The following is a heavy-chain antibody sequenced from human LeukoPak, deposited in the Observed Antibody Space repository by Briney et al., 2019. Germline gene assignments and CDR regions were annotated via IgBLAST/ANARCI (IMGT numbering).Heavy chain of an antibody. CDR1: GGSFSGYY. J-gene: IGHJ5*02. D-gene: IGHD1-1*01. CDR3: ARELVKAIWFDP. V-gene: IGHV4-34*01. CDR2: INHSGST. Sequence: PSETLSLTCAVYGGSFSGYYWSWMRKPPGKGLEWIGEINHSGSTNYNPSLKSRVTISVDTSKNQFSLKLSSVSAADTAVYYCARELVKAIWFDPWGQVTLVTVSS.